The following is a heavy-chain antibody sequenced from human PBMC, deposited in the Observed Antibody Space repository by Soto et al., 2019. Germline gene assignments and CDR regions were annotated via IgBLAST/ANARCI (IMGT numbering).Heavy chain of an antibody. V-gene: IGHV3-23*01. CDR2: ISGSGGST. D-gene: IGHD6-6*01. CDR1: GFTFSSYA. Sequence: LRLSCAASGFTFSSYAMSWVRQAPGKGLEWVSAISGSGGSTYYADSVKGRFTTSRDNSKNTLYLQMNSLRAEDTAVYYCAKGSPLYSSSSGYFDYWGQGTLVTVSS. CDR3: AKGSPLYSSSSGYFDY. J-gene: IGHJ4*02.